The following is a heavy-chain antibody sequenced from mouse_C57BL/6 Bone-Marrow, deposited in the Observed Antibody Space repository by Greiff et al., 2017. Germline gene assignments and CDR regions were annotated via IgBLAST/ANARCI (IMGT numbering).Heavy chain of an antibody. CDR1: GYTFTSYW. Sequence: QVQLQQPGAELVKPGASVKLSCKASGYTFTSYWMHWVKQRPGQGLEWIGMIHPNSGSTNYNEKFKSKATLTVDKSSSTAYMQLSSLTSEDSAVYYCARAGSNYARYDGGQGTSVSVSS. V-gene: IGHV1-64*01. J-gene: IGHJ4*01. CDR3: ARAGSNYARYD. CDR2: IHPNSGST.